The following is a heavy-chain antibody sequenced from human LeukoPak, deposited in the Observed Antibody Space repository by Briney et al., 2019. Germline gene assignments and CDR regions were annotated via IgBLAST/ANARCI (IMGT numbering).Heavy chain of an antibody. J-gene: IGHJ6*03. D-gene: IGHD3-10*01. CDR1: GYTFTSYG. V-gene: IGHV1-18*01. CDR2: ISAYNGNT. CDR3: ARVRWFGDIIANYYYYYMDV. Sequence: ASVKVSCKASGYTFTSYGISLVRQAPGQGLEWMGWISAYNGNTNYAQKLQGRVTMTTDTSTSTAYMELRSLRSDDTAVYYWARVRWFGDIIANYYYYYMDVWGKGTTVTVSS.